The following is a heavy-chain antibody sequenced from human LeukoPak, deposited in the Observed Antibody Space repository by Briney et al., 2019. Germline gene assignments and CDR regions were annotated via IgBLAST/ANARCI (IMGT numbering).Heavy chain of an antibody. CDR2: INHSGST. CDR1: GGSFSGYY. D-gene: IGHD3-16*01. Sequence: SETLSLTCAVYGGSFSGYYWSRIRQPPGKGLEWIGEINHSGSTNYNPSLKSRVTISVDTSKNQFSLKLSSVTAADTAVYYCARGRRGIMITFGGAYRLDIWGQGTMVTVSS. CDR3: ARGRRGIMITFGGAYRLDI. V-gene: IGHV4-34*01. J-gene: IGHJ3*02.